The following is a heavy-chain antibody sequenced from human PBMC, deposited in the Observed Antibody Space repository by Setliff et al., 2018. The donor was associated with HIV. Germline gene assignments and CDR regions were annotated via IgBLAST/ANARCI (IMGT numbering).Heavy chain of an antibody. D-gene: IGHD3-16*02. CDR2: LYYGGTT. V-gene: IGHV4-39*01. CDR3: ARHQVIPTVIGAFDI. Sequence: KTSETLSLTCTVSGDSISTSNSYWGWVRQPPGKVLEWIGSLYYGGTTYYNPSLKSRVTISVDTSKNHCSLKLSSVTAADTAVYYCARHQVIPTVIGAFDIWGQGAAVTVSS. CDR1: GDSISTSNSY. J-gene: IGHJ3*02.